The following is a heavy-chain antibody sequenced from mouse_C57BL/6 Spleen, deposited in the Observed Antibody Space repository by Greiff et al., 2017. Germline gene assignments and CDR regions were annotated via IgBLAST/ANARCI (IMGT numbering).Heavy chain of an antibody. D-gene: IGHD1-1*01. J-gene: IGHJ3*01. CDR3: AKSPYYYGSSPFAY. CDR2: ILPGSGST. V-gene: IGHV1-9*01. Sequence: QVQLKESGAELMKPGASVKLSCKATGYTFTGYWIEWVKQRPGHGLEWIGEILPGSGSTNYNEKFKGKATFTADTSSNTAYMQLSSLTTEDSAIYYCAKSPYYYGSSPFAYWGQGTLVTVSA. CDR1: GYTFTGYW.